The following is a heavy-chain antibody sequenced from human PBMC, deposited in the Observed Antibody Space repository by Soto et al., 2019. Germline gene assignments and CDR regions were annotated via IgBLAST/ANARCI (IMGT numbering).Heavy chain of an antibody. J-gene: IGHJ6*02. CDR2: ITTTSTYK. CDR1: AFTFNNFP. V-gene: IGHV3-21*01. D-gene: IGHD2-15*01. CDR3: AREKCSATSGNHGMDV. Sequence: GGSLRLSCVASAFTFNNFPMHWVRQSPGKGLQWLASITTTSTYKYYADSVKGRFSISRDNAKNSLYLELTNLRSEDTAVYYCAREKCSATSGNHGMDVWGLGTTVTVSS.